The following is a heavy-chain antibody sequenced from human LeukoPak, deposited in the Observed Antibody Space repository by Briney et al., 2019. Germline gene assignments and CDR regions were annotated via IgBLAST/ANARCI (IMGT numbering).Heavy chain of an antibody. CDR3: ARGSSSSYYYYYYMDV. Sequence: PSETLSLTCTVSGGSISSHYWSWIRQPPGKGLEWIGYIYYSGSTNYNPSLKSRVTISVDTSKNQFSLKLSSVTAADTAVYYCARGSSSSYYYYYYMDVWGKGTTVTVSS. D-gene: IGHD6-6*01. CDR1: GGSISSHY. CDR2: IYYSGST. V-gene: IGHV4-59*11. J-gene: IGHJ6*03.